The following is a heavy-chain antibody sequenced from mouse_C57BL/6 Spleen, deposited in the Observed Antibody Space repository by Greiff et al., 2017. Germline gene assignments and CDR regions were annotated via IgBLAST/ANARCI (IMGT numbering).Heavy chain of an antibody. CDR3: ARSSWDGDLDY. CDR1: GYTFPSYW. J-gene: IGHJ2*01. V-gene: IGHV1-53*01. CDR2: INPSNGGT. Sequence: QVQLQQPGTELVKPGASVKLSCKASGYTFPSYWMHWVKQRPGQGLEWIGNINPSNGGTIYNEKFKTKATLTVDKSSSTAYMQLSSLESEDSAVYYCARSSWDGDLDYWGKGTTLTVSS. D-gene: IGHD4-1*01.